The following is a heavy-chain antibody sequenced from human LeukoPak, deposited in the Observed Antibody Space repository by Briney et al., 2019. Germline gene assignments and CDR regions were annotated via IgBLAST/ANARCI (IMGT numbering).Heavy chain of an antibody. Sequence: ASVKVSCKASGYTFINYDISWVRQAPGQGLEWMGGIIPIFGTANYAQKFQGRVTITADKSTSTAYMELSSLRSEDTAVYYCARESHRGHPGDYWGQGTLVTVSS. CDR1: GYTFINYD. V-gene: IGHV1-69*06. J-gene: IGHJ4*02. CDR3: ARESHRGHPGDY. CDR2: IIPIFGTA.